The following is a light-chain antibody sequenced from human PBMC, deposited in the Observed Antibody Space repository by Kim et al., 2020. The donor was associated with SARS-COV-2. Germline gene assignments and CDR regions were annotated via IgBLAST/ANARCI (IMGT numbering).Light chain of an antibody. V-gene: IGLV3-9*01. CDR1: NIGTKN. Sequence: SVALGQTARITGGGNNIGTKNVHWYKQKPGQAPVLVIYRDSNRPSGIPERFTGSNSGNTATLTISRAQAGDEADYNCQVWDSSTAVFGGGTQLTVL. J-gene: IGLJ3*02. CDR2: RDS. CDR3: QVWDSSTAV.